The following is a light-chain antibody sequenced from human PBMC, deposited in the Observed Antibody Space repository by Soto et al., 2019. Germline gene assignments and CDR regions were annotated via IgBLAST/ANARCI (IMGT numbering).Light chain of an antibody. CDR3: QQYETFSGT. CDR2: DAS. V-gene: IGKV1-5*01. Sequence: IQMTQSPSTLSASVGDRVTITCRASQSISSWLAWYHQKPGKAPKLLIYDASSLPRGVPSRFSGSGSGTKFTLTIASLQPDDFATYYCQQYETFSGTFGPGTKVDI. CDR1: QSISSW. J-gene: IGKJ1*01.